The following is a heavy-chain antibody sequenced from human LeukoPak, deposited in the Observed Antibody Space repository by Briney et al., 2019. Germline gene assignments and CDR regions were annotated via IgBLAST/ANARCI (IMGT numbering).Heavy chain of an antibody. CDR1: GFTLGSHG. Sequence: GGSLRLSCIASGFTLGSHGMFWVRQAPGKGLEWVIFISYDGSNKYYGESMKGRFTVSRDNSKNTLYLQMNSLRVEDTAVYYCARDSATGYYSDYWGQGTLVTVSS. D-gene: IGHD3-9*01. V-gene: IGHV3-30*19. CDR3: ARDSATGYYSDY. CDR2: ISYDGSNK. J-gene: IGHJ4*02.